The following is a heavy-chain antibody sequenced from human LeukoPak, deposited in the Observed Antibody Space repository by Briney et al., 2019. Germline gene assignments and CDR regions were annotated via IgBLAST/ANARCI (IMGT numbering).Heavy chain of an antibody. Sequence: PGGSLRLSCAASGFTFRKYCMHWVRQVPGQGLVWVSRINPGASDTGYADSVKGRFTISRDNSKNTLYLQMNSLRAEDTALYYCATDRITVTPYYFDYWGQGTLVTVSS. V-gene: IGHV3-74*01. J-gene: IGHJ4*02. CDR3: ATDRITVTPYYFDY. D-gene: IGHD1-20*01. CDR1: GFTFRKYC. CDR2: INPGASDT.